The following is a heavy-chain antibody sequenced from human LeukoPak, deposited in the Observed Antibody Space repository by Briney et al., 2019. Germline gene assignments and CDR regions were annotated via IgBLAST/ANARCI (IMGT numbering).Heavy chain of an antibody. D-gene: IGHD3-22*01. CDR1: GGSFSGYY. J-gene: IGHJ4*02. CDR2: INHSGST. CDR3: ARHVAYYYDSSGYSWHDY. V-gene: IGHV4-34*01. Sequence: SETLSLTRAVYGGSFSGYYWSWIRQPPGKGLEWIGEINHSGSTNYNPSLKSRVTISVDTSKNQFSLKLSSVTAADTAVYYCARHVAYYYDSSGYSWHDYWGQGTLVTVSS.